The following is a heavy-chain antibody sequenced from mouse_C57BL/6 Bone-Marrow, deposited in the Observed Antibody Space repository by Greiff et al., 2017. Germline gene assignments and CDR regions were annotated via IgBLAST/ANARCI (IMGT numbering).Heavy chain of an antibody. Sequence: QVQLQQPGAELVKPGASVKLSCKASGYTFTSYWMHWVKQGPGQGLEWIGLIHPKSGSTNYNEKFKSKATLTVDKSSSTAYMQLSSLTSEDSAVYYWARPHYYGSSYLYYFDYWGQGTTLTVSS. D-gene: IGHD1-1*01. CDR1: GYTFTSYW. CDR2: IHPKSGST. V-gene: IGHV1-64*01. J-gene: IGHJ2*01. CDR3: ARPHYYGSSYLYYFDY.